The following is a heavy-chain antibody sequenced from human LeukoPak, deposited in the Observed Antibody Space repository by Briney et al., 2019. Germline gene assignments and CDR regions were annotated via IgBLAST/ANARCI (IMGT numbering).Heavy chain of an antibody. CDR1: GGSISSYY. Sequence: SETLSLTCTVSGGSISSYYWSWIRQPPGKGLEWIGYIHYSGSTNYNPSLKSRVTIAVDTSKKQFSLKLSSVTAADTAVYYCARRSSDNWDIPYFAYWGQGTLVTVSS. V-gene: IGHV4-59*08. D-gene: IGHD1-1*01. CDR3: ARRSSDNWDIPYFAY. J-gene: IGHJ4*02. CDR2: IHYSGST.